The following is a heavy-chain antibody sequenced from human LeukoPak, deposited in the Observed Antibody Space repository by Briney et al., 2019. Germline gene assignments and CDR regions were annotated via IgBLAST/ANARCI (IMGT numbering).Heavy chain of an antibody. D-gene: IGHD5-12*01. CDR3: ARGPSGYHNT. CDR1: GFTFSNFE. V-gene: IGHV3-48*03. J-gene: IGHJ4*02. CDR2: IEFSGGTI. Sequence: GGSLTFSGDVYGFTFSNFEMKWVRQAPGQGLEWVSYIEFSGGTIFYPDSVKGRFTTSRDNAKNSLYLQMNSVRAEDTAVYYCARGPSGYHNTGGQGTLVTVSS.